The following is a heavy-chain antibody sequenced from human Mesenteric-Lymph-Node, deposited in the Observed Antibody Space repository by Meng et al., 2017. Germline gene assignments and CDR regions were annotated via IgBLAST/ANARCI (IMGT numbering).Heavy chain of an antibody. Sequence: QVELVQSGAEVKKPGSSVKVSCKASGGTFSSYAISWVRQAPGQGLEWMGIINPSGGSTSYADSVKGRFIISRDNAKNTLYLQMNSLRAEDTAVYYCATSYGPTLGYWGQGTLVTVSS. CDR1: GGTFSSYA. D-gene: IGHD3-16*01. CDR2: INPSGGST. V-gene: IGHV1-46*04. J-gene: IGHJ4*02. CDR3: ATSYGPTLGY.